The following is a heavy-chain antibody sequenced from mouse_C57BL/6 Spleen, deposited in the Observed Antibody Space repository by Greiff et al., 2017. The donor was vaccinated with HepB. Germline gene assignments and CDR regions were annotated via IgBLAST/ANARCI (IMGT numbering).Heavy chain of an antibody. V-gene: IGHV1-55*01. Sequence: QVQLKQPGAELVKPGASVKMSCKASGYTFTSYWITWVKQRPGQGLEWIGDIYPGSGSTNYNEKFKSKATLTVDTSSSTAYMQLSSLTSEDSAVYYCARWYYGSRDYWYFDVWGTGTTVTVSS. CDR1: GYTFTSYW. D-gene: IGHD1-1*01. CDR2: IYPGSGST. J-gene: IGHJ1*03. CDR3: ARWYYGSRDYWYFDV.